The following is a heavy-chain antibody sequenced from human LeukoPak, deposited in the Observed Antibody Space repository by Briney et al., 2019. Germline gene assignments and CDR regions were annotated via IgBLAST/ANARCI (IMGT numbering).Heavy chain of an antibody. CDR2: IFSNDEK. CDR3: ARITYNSNGYFDY. Sequence: SGPTLVNSSETLTLTFTVSGISLSNHTIGVCLVRHPPSKALEWLAHIFSNDEKSYSTSLKSRLTISKDTSKSQVVLTMINVDTVDTATYYCARITYNSNGYFDYWGQGTLVTVSS. J-gene: IGHJ4*02. CDR1: GISLSNHTIG. V-gene: IGHV2-26*01. D-gene: IGHD1-20*01.